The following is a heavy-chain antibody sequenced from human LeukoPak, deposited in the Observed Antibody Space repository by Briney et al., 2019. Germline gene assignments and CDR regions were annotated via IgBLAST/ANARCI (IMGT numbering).Heavy chain of an antibody. D-gene: IGHD5-18*01. Sequence: PSETLSLTCALYGGSFSGYYWSWIRQPPGKGLEWIGEINHSGSTNYNPSLKSRVTISVDTSKNQFSLKLSSVTAADTAVYYCARGQGHLNIYSYAHKLFDYWGQGTLVTVSS. CDR2: INHSGST. CDR3: ARGQGHLNIYSYAHKLFDY. CDR1: GGSFSGYY. J-gene: IGHJ4*02. V-gene: IGHV4-34*01.